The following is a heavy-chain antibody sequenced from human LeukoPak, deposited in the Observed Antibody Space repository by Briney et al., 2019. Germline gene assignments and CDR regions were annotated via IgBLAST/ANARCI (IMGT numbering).Heavy chain of an antibody. Sequence: GGSLRLSCAASGFTFSSYDMHWVRQATGKGLEWVSAIGTAGDTYYPGSVKGRFTISRENAKNSLYLQMNSLRAEDTAVYYCARDPGRIYYYYYMDVWGKGTTVTVSS. V-gene: IGHV3-13*01. J-gene: IGHJ6*03. CDR3: ARDPGRIYYYYYMDV. CDR2: IGTAGDT. CDR1: GFTFSSYD.